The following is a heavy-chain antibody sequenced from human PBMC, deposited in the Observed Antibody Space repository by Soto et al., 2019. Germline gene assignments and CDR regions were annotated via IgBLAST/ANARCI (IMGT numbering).Heavy chain of an antibody. V-gene: IGHV3-53*01. CDR1: GFTVSSNY. J-gene: IGHJ1*01. CDR3: ARDRVDSVYPEYGQH. D-gene: IGHD3-22*01. Sequence: EVQLVESGGGLIQPGGSLRLSCAASGFTVSSNYMSWVRQAPGKGLEWVSVIYSGGSTYYADSVKGRFTISRDNSKNTLYIQMNSLRSEDTAVYYCARDRVDSVYPEYGQHWGQGTMVTVSS. CDR2: IYSGGST.